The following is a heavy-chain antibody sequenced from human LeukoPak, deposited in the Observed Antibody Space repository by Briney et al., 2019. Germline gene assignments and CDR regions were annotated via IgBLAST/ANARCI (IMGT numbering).Heavy chain of an antibody. V-gene: IGHV3-43*02. CDR1: GFTFDDYA. Sequence: GGSLRLSCAASGFTFDDYAMHWVRQAPGKGLEWVSLISGDGGSTYYADSVKGRFTISRDNSKNSLYLQMNSLRTEDTALYYCAKDIGRCGYDLAFDYWGQGTLVTVSS. CDR3: AKDIGRCGYDLAFDY. D-gene: IGHD5-12*01. J-gene: IGHJ4*02. CDR2: ISGDGGST.